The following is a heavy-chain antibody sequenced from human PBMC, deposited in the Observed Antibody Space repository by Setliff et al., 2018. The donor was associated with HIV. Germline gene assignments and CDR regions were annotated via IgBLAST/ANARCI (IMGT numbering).Heavy chain of an antibody. D-gene: IGHD1-26*01. CDR3: ARGLKGGGYYFDY. V-gene: IGHV4-59*01. CDR1: GDSISGYY. Sequence: SETLSLTCTVSGDSISGYYLSWVRQPPGKGLEWIGYVYYSGSTNYNPSLKSRVTLSSDTSKNNFSLNLNSVTATDTAVYYCARGLKGGGYYFDYWGQGMLVTVSS. J-gene: IGHJ4*01. CDR2: VYYSGST.